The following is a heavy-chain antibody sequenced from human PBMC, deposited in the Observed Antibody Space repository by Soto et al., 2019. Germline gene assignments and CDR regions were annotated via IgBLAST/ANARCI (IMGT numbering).Heavy chain of an antibody. CDR3: AGVEDSRYHYYRMDV. D-gene: IGHD2-15*01. V-gene: IGHV3-48*01. J-gene: IGHJ6*02. CDR1: GLTFSSYS. Sequence: EVQLVESGGGLVQRGGSLRLSCAASGLTFSSYSMNWVRQAPGKGLEWVSYISSSSSTIYYADSVKGRFTISRDNAKTSRYLQLNNLRAGDTAVYSGAGVEDSRYHYYRMDVWSQGTTVTVSS. CDR2: ISSSSSTI.